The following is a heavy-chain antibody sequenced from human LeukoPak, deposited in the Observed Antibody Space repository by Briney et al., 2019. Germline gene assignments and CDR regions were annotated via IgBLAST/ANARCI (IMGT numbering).Heavy chain of an antibody. CDR2: IYPVDSDT. Sequence: YWIGWVRQIPGKGLEWMGIIYPVDSDTRYSPPFQGQVTISVDKSIGTAYLQWSSLKASDTAMYFCARQAVTGLFFDFWAQGTLVAVSS. V-gene: IGHV5-51*01. D-gene: IGHD4-17*01. J-gene: IGHJ4*02. CDR1: YW. CDR3: ARQAVTGLFFDF.